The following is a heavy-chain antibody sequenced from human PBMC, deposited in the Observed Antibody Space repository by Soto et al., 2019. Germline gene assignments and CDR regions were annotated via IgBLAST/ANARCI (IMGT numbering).Heavy chain of an antibody. CDR2: FYYSGST. Sequence: PSETLSLTCTVSGGSISSYYWSWIRQPPGKGLEWIGYFYYSGSTNYNPSLKGRVTLSVDTSKNQFSLKLNSVTAADTAVYYCARGTLTSYFDYWGQGTLVTVSS. CDR1: GGSISSYY. CDR3: ARGTLTSYFDY. V-gene: IGHV4-59*01. J-gene: IGHJ4*02.